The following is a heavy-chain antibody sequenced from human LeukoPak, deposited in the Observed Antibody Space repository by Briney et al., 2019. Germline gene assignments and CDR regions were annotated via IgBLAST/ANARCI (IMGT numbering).Heavy chain of an antibody. J-gene: IGHJ4*02. CDR1: GFTFSNYC. CDR3: VRDFRSADY. Sequence: GGSLRLSCAASGFTFSNYCMHWVRHIPGKGLVWVSRICPDGTVTNYADSVKGRFTISRDNAKNMVFLQMNSLRADDTAVYYCVRDFRSADYWGQGILVTVSS. V-gene: IGHV3-74*01. CDR2: ICPDGTVT.